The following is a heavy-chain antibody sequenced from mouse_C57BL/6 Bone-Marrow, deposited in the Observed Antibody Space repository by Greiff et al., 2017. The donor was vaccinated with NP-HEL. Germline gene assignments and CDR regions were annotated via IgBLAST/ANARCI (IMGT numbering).Heavy chain of an antibody. V-gene: IGHV1-54*01. CDR1: GYAFTNYL. J-gene: IGHJ4*01. D-gene: IGHD1-1*01. CDR2: INPGSGGT. CDR3: ARQGASYGGAMDY. Sequence: VQLQQSGAELVRPGTSVKVSCKASGYAFTNYLIEWVKQRPGQGLEWIGLINPGSGGTNYNEKFKGKATLTADKSSSTAYMQLSSLTSEDSAVDFCARQGASYGGAMDYWGQGTSVTVSS.